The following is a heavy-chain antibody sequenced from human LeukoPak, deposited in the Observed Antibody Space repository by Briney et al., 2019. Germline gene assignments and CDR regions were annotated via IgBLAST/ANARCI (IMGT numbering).Heavy chain of an antibody. CDR1: GYTFTSYD. D-gene: IGHD6-13*01. Sequence: ASVKVSCKASGYTFTSYDIIWVRQATGQGLEWMGWMNPNSGNTGYAQKFQGRVTMTRNTSISTAYMELSSLRSEDTAVYYCAGPGAAAGGYYYYGMDVWGQGTTVTVSS. CDR3: AGPGAAAGGYYYYGMDV. CDR2: MNPNSGNT. J-gene: IGHJ6*02. V-gene: IGHV1-8*01.